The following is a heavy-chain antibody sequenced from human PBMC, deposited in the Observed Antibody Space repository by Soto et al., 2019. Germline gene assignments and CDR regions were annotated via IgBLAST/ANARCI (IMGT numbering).Heavy chain of an antibody. V-gene: IGHV5-51*01. J-gene: IGHJ6*02. D-gene: IGHD2-8*01. Sequence: PGESLKISCKGSGYSFTSYWIDWVRQMPGKGLEWMGIIYPGDSDTRYGPSFQGQVTISADKSISTAYLQWSSLKASDTAMYYCARLVPDCTNGVCYINNYYYGMDVWGQGTTVTVSS. CDR1: GYSFTSYW. CDR2: IYPGDSDT. CDR3: ARLVPDCTNGVCYINNYYYGMDV.